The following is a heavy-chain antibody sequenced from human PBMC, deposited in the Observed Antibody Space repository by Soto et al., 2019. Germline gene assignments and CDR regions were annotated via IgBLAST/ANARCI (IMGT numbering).Heavy chain of an antibody. V-gene: IGHV1-69*02. CDR3: AGVGNYYDSSGYPY. D-gene: IGHD3-22*01. J-gene: IGHJ4*02. Sequence: QVQLVQSGAEVKKPGSSVKVSCKASGGTFSSYTISWVRQAPGQGLEWMGRIIHILGIANYAQKFQGRVTITADKSTSTAYLELSSLRSEDTAVYYCAGVGNYYDSSGYPYWGQGTLVTVSS. CDR1: GGTFSSYT. CDR2: IIHILGIA.